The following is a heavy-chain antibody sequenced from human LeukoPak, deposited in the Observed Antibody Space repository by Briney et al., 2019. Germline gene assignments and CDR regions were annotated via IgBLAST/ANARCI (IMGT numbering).Heavy chain of an antibody. CDR3: ARDLDSSSSDY. J-gene: IGHJ4*02. Sequence: XXXVXQAPGQGLEWMGRIIPILGIANYAQKFQGRVTITADKSTSTAYMELSSLRSEDTAVYYCARDLDSSSSDYWGQGTLVTVSS. D-gene: IGHD6-6*01. CDR2: IIPILGIA. V-gene: IGHV1-69*04.